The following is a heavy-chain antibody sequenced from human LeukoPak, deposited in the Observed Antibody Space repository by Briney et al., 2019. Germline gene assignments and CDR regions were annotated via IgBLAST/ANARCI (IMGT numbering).Heavy chain of an antibody. CDR2: ISYDGSNK. D-gene: IGHD1/OR15-1a*01. Sequence: GGSLRLSCAASGFTFCSYAMHWVRQAPGKGLEWVAVISYDGSNKYYADSVKGRFTISRDNSKNTLYLQMNSLRAEDTAVYYCARETITGTYDGDYWGQGTLVTVSS. CDR3: ARETITGTYDGDY. V-gene: IGHV3-30-3*01. CDR1: GFTFCSYA. J-gene: IGHJ4*02.